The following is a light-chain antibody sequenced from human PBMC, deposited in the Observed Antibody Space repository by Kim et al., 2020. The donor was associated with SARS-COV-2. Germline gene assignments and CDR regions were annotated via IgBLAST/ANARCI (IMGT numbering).Light chain of an antibody. CDR1: SSSIASDY. CDR3: QSYYSSSTRLWV. CDR2: ENN. Sequence: VTISCTRSSSSIASDYGQWYQQRPGSSATAVIYENNQRPSGLSGRFAGSIDSSSNAASLTISGLKTEDEADDYHQSYYSSSTRLWVFGGGTQLTVL. J-gene: IGLJ3*02. V-gene: IGLV6-57*01.